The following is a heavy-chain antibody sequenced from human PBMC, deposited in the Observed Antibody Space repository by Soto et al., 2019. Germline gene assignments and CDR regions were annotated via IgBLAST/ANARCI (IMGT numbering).Heavy chain of an antibody. D-gene: IGHD6-25*01. V-gene: IGHV4-4*09. CDR2: TFSRGSA. CDR3: ARQQPRTLAALEIPFDF. CDR1: CDSSGNSH. Sequence: SETLSLTSTVACDSSGNSHWSWIRHTPRKGLEWIGLTFSRGSATYNPSLKSRVTISVDTSKNQLSLKLTSVTAADTAVYFCARQQPRTLAALEIPFDFWGKRTLVTVSS. J-gene: IGHJ4*02.